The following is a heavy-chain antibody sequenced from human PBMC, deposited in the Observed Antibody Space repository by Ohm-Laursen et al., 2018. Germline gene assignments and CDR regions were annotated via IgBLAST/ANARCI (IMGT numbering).Heavy chain of an antibody. V-gene: IGHV3-23*01. J-gene: IGHJ4*02. CDR3: ASQSGSSGYIPTDY. D-gene: IGHD3-22*01. CDR1: GFTFTTYG. CDR2: ISPIGAT. Sequence: SLRLSCAASGFTFTTYGMAWVRQAPGKGLEWVSAISPIGATYYADSVKGWFTISRDNSKNTLNLQMDRLRAEDTAVYYCASQSGSSGYIPTDYWGQGTLVTVSS.